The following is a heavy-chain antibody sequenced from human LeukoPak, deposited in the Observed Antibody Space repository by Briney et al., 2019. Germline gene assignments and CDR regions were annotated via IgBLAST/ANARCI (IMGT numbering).Heavy chain of an antibody. V-gene: IGHV3-13*01. J-gene: IGHJ6*03. CDR3: ARASPYYYYMDV. Sequence: PGGSLRLSCAASGFTFSSYAMSWVRQATGKGLEWVSAIGTAGDTYYPGSVKGRFTISRENAKNSLYLQMNSLRAGDTAVYYCARASPYYYYMDVWGKGTTVTISS. CDR2: IGTAGDT. D-gene: IGHD6-6*01. CDR1: GFTFSSYA.